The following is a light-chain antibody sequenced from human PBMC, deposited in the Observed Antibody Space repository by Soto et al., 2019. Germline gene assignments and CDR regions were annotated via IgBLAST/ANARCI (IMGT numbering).Light chain of an antibody. CDR3: QQSTNRPPIT. Sequence: EIVLTQSPATLSLSPGERATLSCRASQSVSSYLAWYQQRPGQAPRPLNFDTSNRATDIPARFSGSGSGTDFTLTISGLEPEDFAVYYCQQSTNRPPITFGQGTRLEIK. CDR1: QSVSSY. J-gene: IGKJ5*01. V-gene: IGKV3-11*01. CDR2: DTS.